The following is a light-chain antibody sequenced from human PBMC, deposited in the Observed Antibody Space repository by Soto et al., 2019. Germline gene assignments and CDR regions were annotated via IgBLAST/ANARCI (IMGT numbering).Light chain of an antibody. CDR1: QRLSSS. CDR2: DAS. V-gene: IGKV1-5*01. J-gene: IGKJ1*01. Sequence: DIQMTQSPSSLSASVGDRVTITCRASQRLSSSLAWYQQKPGKAPNLLIYDASNLESGVPSRFSGSGSGTEFTLSISSLQPDDFATYYCQQYNSYPWTFGLGTKVDIK. CDR3: QQYNSYPWT.